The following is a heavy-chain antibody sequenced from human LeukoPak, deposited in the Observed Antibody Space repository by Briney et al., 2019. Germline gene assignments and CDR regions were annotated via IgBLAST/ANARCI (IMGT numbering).Heavy chain of an antibody. Sequence: GGSLRLSCEASGFIFTNYWMSWVRQSPGKGLEWVANIKQDGSEKDYEDSLKGRFTISRDNAKKSVSLQMNSLRAEDTAVYYCARIEYGSSGFDYWGQGTLVTVSS. V-gene: IGHV3-7*01. CDR1: GFIFTNYW. CDR3: ARIEYGSSGFDY. CDR2: IKQDGSEK. D-gene: IGHD6-13*01. J-gene: IGHJ4*02.